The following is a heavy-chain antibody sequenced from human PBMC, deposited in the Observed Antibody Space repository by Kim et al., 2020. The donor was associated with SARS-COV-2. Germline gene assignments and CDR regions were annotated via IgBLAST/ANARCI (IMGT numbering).Heavy chain of an antibody. V-gene: IGHV4-39*01. CDR3: ARWVIAAAVPYFDY. J-gene: IGHJ4*02. CDR1: GGSISSSIYY. CDR2: IYYSGST. Sequence: SETLSLTCTVSGGSISSSIYYWGWIRQPPGKGLEWIGSIYYSGSTYYNPSLKSRVTISVDTSKNQFSLKLSSVTAADTAVYYCARWVIAAAVPYFDYWGQGTLVTVSS. D-gene: IGHD6-13*01.